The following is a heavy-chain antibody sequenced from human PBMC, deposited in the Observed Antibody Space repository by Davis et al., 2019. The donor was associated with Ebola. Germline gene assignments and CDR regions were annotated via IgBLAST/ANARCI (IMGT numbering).Heavy chain of an antibody. D-gene: IGHD3-10*01. Sequence: AASVKVSCKVSGGTFSSYAISWVRQAPGQGLEWMGGIIPIVDTANYAQKFQGRVTMTTDTSTSTAYMELRSLRSDDTAVYYCARDYGSGSPDYWGQGTLVTVSS. CDR1: GGTFSSYA. V-gene: IGHV1-69*05. CDR3: ARDYGSGSPDY. J-gene: IGHJ4*02. CDR2: IIPIVDTA.